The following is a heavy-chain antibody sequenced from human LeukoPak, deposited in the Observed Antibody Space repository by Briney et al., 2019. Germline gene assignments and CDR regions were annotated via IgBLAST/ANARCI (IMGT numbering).Heavy chain of an antibody. Sequence: PSETLSLTCIVSGGSISSYYWSWSRQPPGKGLEWIGFIYYSGDTYYNPSLKSRVTISVDTSKNQFSLKLSSVTAADTAVYYCARARPGNDGGNFDYWGQGTLVTVSS. J-gene: IGHJ4*02. CDR2: IYYSGDT. D-gene: IGHD1-1*01. CDR3: ARARPGNDGGNFDY. CDR1: GGSISSYY. V-gene: IGHV4-59*01.